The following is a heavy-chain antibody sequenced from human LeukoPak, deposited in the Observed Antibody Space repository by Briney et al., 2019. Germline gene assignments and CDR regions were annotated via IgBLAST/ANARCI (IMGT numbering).Heavy chain of an antibody. CDR2: VNYRGSA. CDR3: ARASSGSYSRYFDY. J-gene: IGHJ4*02. D-gene: IGHD1-26*01. CDR1: GGSISSYY. V-gene: IGHV4-59*08. Sequence: PSETLSLTCTVSGGSISSYYWSWIRQAPGKGLEWIGCVNYRGSANYNPSLKSRVTISVDKSKNQFSLNLSSVTAADTAVYYCARASSGSYSRYFDYWGQGTLVTVSS.